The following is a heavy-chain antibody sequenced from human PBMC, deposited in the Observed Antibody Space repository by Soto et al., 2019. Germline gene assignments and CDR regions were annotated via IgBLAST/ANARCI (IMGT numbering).Heavy chain of an antibody. CDR2: ISKVGRNK. D-gene: IGHD5-12*01. V-gene: IGHV3-30*18. CDR1: GLSSSTYA. Sequence: VQRVESGGGVVQPGRSLRLSCAASGLSSSTYAMHWVRQAPGGGREGVDVISKVGRNKNYADTVKGRFTISRDNSKNMVNLQMNGLRAEDTAVYYCGKDWDGSGYYVTADYWGQGTLVTVSS. CDR3: GKDWDGSGYYVTADY. J-gene: IGHJ4*02.